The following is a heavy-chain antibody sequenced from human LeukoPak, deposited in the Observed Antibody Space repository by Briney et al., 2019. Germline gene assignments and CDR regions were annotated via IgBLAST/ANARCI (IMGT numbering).Heavy chain of an antibody. CDR2: MNPNSGNT. J-gene: IGHJ3*02. CDR3: ARDRGLRVHGAFDI. CDR1: GYTFTSYD. V-gene: IGHV1-8*03. D-gene: IGHD5-12*01. Sequence: SVKVSCKASGYTFTSYDINWVRQATGQGLEWMGWMNPNSGNTGYAQKFQGRVTITRNTSISTAYMELSSLRSEDTAVYYCARDRGLRVHGAFDIWGQGTMVTVSS.